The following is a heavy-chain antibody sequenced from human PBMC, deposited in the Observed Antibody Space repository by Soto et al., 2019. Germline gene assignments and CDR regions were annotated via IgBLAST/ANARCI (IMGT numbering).Heavy chain of an antibody. D-gene: IGHD6-13*01. Sequence: EVQLVESGGGLVQPGGSLRLSCAASGFTFSDHYMDWVRQAPGKGLEWVGRTRNKANSYTTEYAASVKGRFTISRDDSKNSLYLQMNSLKTEDTAVYYCARARAAAVSYYFDYWGQGTLVTVSS. CDR1: GFTFSDHY. CDR2: TRNKANSYTT. CDR3: ARARAAAVSYYFDY. J-gene: IGHJ4*02. V-gene: IGHV3-72*01.